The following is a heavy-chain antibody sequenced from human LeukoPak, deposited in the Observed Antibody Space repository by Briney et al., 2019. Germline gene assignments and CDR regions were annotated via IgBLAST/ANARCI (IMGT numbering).Heavy chain of an antibody. Sequence: SETLSLTCTVSGGSISSGDYYWSWIRQPPGKGLEWIGYIYYSGSTYYNPSLKSRVTISVDTSKNQFSLKLSSVTAADTAVYYCARAPDYVAYPDYWGQGTLVTVSS. D-gene: IGHD4-17*01. CDR2: IYYSGST. V-gene: IGHV4-30-4*01. J-gene: IGHJ4*02. CDR3: ARAPDYVAYPDY. CDR1: GGSISSGDYY.